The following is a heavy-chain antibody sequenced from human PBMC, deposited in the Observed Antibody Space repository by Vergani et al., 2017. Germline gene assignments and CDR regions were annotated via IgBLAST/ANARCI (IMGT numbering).Heavy chain of an antibody. Sequence: QVQLVESGGGLVKPGGSLRLSCATSGFIFTDYYMNWIRQAPGKGLKWISYISTSGDTTYYADSVKGRFTISRDNAKNSLYLQLSSLRVEDTAVYYCARSWTRDGYKHDYWGQGTLVTVSS. CDR1: GFIFTDYY. CDR2: ISTSGDTT. V-gene: IGHV3-11*04. CDR3: ARSWTRDGYKHDY. D-gene: IGHD5-24*01. J-gene: IGHJ4*02.